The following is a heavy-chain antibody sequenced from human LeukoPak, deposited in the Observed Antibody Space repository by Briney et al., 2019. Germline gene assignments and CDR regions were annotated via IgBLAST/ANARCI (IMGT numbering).Heavy chain of an antibody. CDR1: GFTFSSYG. J-gene: IGHJ4*02. D-gene: IGHD3-22*01. CDR3: AKDYYDSRTPSPSFDY. V-gene: IGHV3-9*01. CDR2: ISWNSGSI. Sequence: PGRSLRLSCAASGFTFSSYGMHWVRQAPGKGLEWVSGISWNSGSIGYADSVKGRFTISRDNAKNSLYLQMNSLRAEDTALYYCAKDYYDSRTPSPSFDYWGQGTLVTVSS.